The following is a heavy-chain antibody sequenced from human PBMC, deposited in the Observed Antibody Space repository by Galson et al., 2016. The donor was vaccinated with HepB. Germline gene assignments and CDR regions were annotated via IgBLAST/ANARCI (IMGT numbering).Heavy chain of an antibody. J-gene: IGHJ6*02. V-gene: IGHV3-9*02. D-gene: IGHD3-10*01. CDR1: GFTPDLYA. CDR3: GKDLFPGGLDV. Sequence: SLRLSCAVSGFTPDLYAMHCVRLVPGKGLERVAGLSLGSDRLDYADPVKGRFTVSREIAKNVVYLQMKSMRSAESALYYCGKDLFPGGLDVWGQGTPVTVSS. CDR2: LSLGSDRL.